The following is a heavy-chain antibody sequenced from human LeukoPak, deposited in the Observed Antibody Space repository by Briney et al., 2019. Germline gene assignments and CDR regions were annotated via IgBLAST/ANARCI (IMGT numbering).Heavy chain of an antibody. V-gene: IGHV3-30*14. CDR3: VRGTGY. CDR1: GFTFSSYA. J-gene: IGHJ4*02. Sequence: GGSLRLSCAASGFTFSSYAMHWVRQAPGKGLEWVAVISYDGSNKYYADSVKGRFTISRDNSKNTLYLQMSSLRADDTAVYYCVRGTGYWGQGTLITVSS. CDR2: ISYDGSNK.